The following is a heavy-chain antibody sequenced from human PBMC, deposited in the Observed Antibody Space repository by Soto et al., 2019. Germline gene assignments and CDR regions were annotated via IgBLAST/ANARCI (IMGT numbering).Heavy chain of an antibody. Sequence: SETLSLTCAVYGGSFSGYYWSWIRQPPGKGLEWIGEINHSGSTNYDPSLKSRVTISVDTSKNQFSLKLSSVTAADTAVYYCARGLYSSGWSGANWFDPWGQGTLVTVSS. J-gene: IGHJ5*02. CDR1: GGSFSGYY. D-gene: IGHD6-19*01. V-gene: IGHV4-34*01. CDR3: ARGLYSSGWSGANWFDP. CDR2: INHSGST.